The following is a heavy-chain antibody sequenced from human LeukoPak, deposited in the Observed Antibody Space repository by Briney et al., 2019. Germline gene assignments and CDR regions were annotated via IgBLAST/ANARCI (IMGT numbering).Heavy chain of an antibody. D-gene: IGHD1-26*01. J-gene: IGHJ4*02. CDR3: AREDNWELLSYFDY. CDR2: ISYDGSNK. V-gene: IGHV3-30*01. Sequence: PGGSLRLSCAASGFTFSSYAMHWVRQAPGKGLEWVAAISYDGSNKYYADSVKGRFTISRDNSKNTLYLQMNSLRAEDTAVYYCAREDNWELLSYFDYWGQGTLVTVSS. CDR1: GFTFSSYA.